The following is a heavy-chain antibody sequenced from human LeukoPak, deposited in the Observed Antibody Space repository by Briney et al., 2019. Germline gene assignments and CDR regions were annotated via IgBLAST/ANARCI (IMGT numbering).Heavy chain of an antibody. Sequence: PGGSLGLSCSASGFTFSKNDMYWVRQAPGKGLEYVSAINVNGDRTYYADSVKGRFTISRDNSEDTLYLQMSSLRSEDTAVYYCVKLTCGGGSCSPGVFDSWGQGTLVTDSS. CDR3: VKLTCGGGSCSPGVFDS. V-gene: IGHV3-64D*06. CDR2: INVNGDRT. D-gene: IGHD2-15*01. CDR1: GFTFSKND. J-gene: IGHJ4*02.